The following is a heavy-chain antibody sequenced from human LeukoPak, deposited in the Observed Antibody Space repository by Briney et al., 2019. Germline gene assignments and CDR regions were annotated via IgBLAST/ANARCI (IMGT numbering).Heavy chain of an antibody. CDR3: ARDFGYDSSAYYGY. J-gene: IGHJ4*02. CDR1: GFTFSDYY. D-gene: IGHD3-22*01. CDR2: ISSSGGTI. V-gene: IGHV3-11*01. Sequence: GGSLRLSCAASGFTFSDYYMSWIRQAPGKGLEWVSYISSSGGTIYYADSVKGRFTISRDNAKNSLYLQMNSLRAEDTAVFYCARDFGYDSSAYYGYWGQGTLVTVSS.